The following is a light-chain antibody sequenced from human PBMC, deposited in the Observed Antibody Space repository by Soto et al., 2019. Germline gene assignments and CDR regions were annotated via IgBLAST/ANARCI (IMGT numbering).Light chain of an antibody. CDR3: QQYNNWPLT. CDR1: QSVGSDY. Sequence: HSPSTLSLSPGERATLSCKASQSVGSDYLAWYQQKPGQAPRILIFGASTRATGIPARFSGSGSGTEFTLTISSLQSEDFAVYYCQQYNNWPLTFGGGTKVDIK. J-gene: IGKJ4*01. CDR2: GAS. V-gene: IGKV3-15*01.